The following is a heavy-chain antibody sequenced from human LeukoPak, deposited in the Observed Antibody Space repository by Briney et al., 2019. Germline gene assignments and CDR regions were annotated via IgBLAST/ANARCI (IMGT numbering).Heavy chain of an antibody. D-gene: IGHD3-16*01. V-gene: IGHV4-59*01. Sequence: SETLSLTCTVSGGSFSSYYWSWIRQPPGKGLEWIGYISNSGDTNYTPSLKSRVAMSVDTSKKQFSLKLNSVTSADTAVYFCARDGAPGGSAYFDYWGQGTLVTVSS. J-gene: IGHJ4*02. CDR1: GGSFSSYY. CDR3: ARDGAPGGSAYFDY. CDR2: ISNSGDT.